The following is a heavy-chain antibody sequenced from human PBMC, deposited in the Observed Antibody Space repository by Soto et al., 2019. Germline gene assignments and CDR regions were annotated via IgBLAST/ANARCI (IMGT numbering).Heavy chain of an antibody. Sequence: GGSLRLSCAASGFTFSGSAMHWVRQASGKGLEWVGRIRSKANSYATAYAASVKGRFTISRDDSKNTAYLQMNSLKTEDTAVYYCTRHGRVVVPAASPRLYYYMDVWGKGTTVTVSS. V-gene: IGHV3-73*01. J-gene: IGHJ6*03. D-gene: IGHD2-2*01. CDR2: IRSKANSYAT. CDR3: TRHGRVVVPAASPRLYYYMDV. CDR1: GFTFSGSA.